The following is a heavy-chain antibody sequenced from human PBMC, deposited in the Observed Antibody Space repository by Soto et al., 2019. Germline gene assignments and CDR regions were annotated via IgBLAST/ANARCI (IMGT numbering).Heavy chain of an antibody. CDR3: ARSTSSGPNWFDP. CDR1: VGTFSSYA. Sequence: VASVKVSCKASVGTFSSYAISWVRQAPGQGLEWMGGIIPIFGTANYAQKFQGRVTITADESTSTAYMELSSLISEDTAVYYCARSTSSGPNWFDPWGQGILVTVSS. V-gene: IGHV1-69*13. J-gene: IGHJ5*02. CDR2: IIPIFGTA. D-gene: IGHD6-19*01.